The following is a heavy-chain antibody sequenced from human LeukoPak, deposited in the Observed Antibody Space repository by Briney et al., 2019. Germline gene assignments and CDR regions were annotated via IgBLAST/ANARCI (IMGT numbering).Heavy chain of an antibody. D-gene: IGHD5-18*01. J-gene: IGHJ4*02. CDR3: ARSGGYNYGYRVFDY. CDR2: IYYSGST. CDR1: GGSISSYY. Sequence: SETLSLTCTVSGGSISSYYWSWIRQPPGKGLEWIWYIYYSGSTNYNPSLKSRVTISVDTSKNRFSLKLSSVTAADTAVFYCARSGGYNYGYRVFDYWGQGTLVTVSS. V-gene: IGHV4-59*01.